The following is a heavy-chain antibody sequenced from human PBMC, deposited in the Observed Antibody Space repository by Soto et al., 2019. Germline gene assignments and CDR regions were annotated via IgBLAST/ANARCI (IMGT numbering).Heavy chain of an antibody. J-gene: IGHJ6*02. CDR3: ARDKGYCSGGSCYSPGVYYYYGMDV. Sequence: QVQLVQSGAEVKKPGSSVKVSCKASGGTFSSYAISWVRQAPGQGLEWMGGIIPIFGTANYAQKFQGRVTITADESTSTAYMELSSLRSEDTAVYYCARDKGYCSGGSCYSPGVYYYYGMDVWGQGTTVTVSS. CDR1: GGTFSSYA. CDR2: IIPIFGTA. D-gene: IGHD2-15*01. V-gene: IGHV1-69*01.